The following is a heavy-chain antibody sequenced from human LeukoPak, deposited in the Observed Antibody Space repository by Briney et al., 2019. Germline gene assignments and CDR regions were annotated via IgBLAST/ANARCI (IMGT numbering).Heavy chain of an antibody. D-gene: IGHD4-17*01. CDR2: ISYDGSNK. CDR3: AREFTVTTDDAFDI. CDR1: GFTFSSYA. V-gene: IGHV3-30-3*01. J-gene: IGHJ3*02. Sequence: GGSLRLSRAASGFTFSSYAMHWVRQAPGKGLEWVAVISYDGSNKHYADSVKGRFTISRDNSKNTLYLQMNSLRAEDTAVYYCAREFTVTTDDAFDIWGQGTMVTVSS.